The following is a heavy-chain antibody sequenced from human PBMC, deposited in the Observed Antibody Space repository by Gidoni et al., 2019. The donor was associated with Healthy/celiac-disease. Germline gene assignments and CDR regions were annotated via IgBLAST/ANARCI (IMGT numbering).Heavy chain of an antibody. Sequence: QITLKESGPTLVKPTQTLTLTCTFSGFSLSTSGVGVGWIRQPPGKALEWLALIYWDDDKSYSPSLKSRLTITKDTSKNQVVLTMTNMDPVDTATYYCAHMTGTFSWYGFDYWGQGTLVTVSS. CDR3: AHMTGTFSWYGFDY. J-gene: IGHJ4*02. D-gene: IGHD6-13*01. V-gene: IGHV2-5*02. CDR2: IYWDDDK. CDR1: GFSLSTSGVG.